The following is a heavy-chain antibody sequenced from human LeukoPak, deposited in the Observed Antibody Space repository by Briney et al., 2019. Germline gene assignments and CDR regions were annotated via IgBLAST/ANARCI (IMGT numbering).Heavy chain of an antibody. Sequence: GASVKVSCKASGGTFSSYAISWVRQAPGQGLEWMGRIIPILGIANYAQKFQGRVTITTDESTSTAYMELSSLRSEDTAVYYCARSTGSSNWFDPWGQGTLVTVSS. D-gene: IGHD1-1*01. CDR1: GGTFSSYA. V-gene: IGHV1-69*04. CDR2: IIPILGIA. CDR3: ARSTGSSNWFDP. J-gene: IGHJ5*02.